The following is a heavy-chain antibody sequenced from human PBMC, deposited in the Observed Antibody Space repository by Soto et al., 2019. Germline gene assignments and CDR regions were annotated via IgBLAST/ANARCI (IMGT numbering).Heavy chain of an antibody. Sequence: ESGGGVVQPGRSLRLSCAASGFTFSSYAMHWVRQAPGKGLEWVAVISYDGSNKYYADSVKGRFTISRDNSKNTLYLQMNSLRAEDTAVYYCARGEAVAGTDYYGMDVWGQGTTVTVSS. CDR1: GFTFSSYA. J-gene: IGHJ6*02. V-gene: IGHV3-30-3*01. CDR3: ARGEAVAGTDYYGMDV. D-gene: IGHD6-19*01. CDR2: ISYDGSNK.